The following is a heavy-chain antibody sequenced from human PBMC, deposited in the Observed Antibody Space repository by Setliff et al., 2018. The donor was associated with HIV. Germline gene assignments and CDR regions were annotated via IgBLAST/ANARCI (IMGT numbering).Heavy chain of an antibody. J-gene: IGHJ4*02. CDR1: GGSVSSSGYY. D-gene: IGHD5-12*01. CDR2: VYYTGST. Sequence: SETLSLTCTLSGGSVSSSGYYWGWLRQPPGQGPEWIGSVYYTGSTYYSLSLNSRVTISVDTSKNQFSLKLSSVTAADTAVYYCAKVPVEMATITLLFFDYWGQGTLVTVSS. V-gene: IGHV4-39*07. CDR3: AKVPVEMATITLLFFDY.